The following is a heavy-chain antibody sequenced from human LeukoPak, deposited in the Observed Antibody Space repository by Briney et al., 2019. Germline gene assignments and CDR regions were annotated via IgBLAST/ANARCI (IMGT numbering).Heavy chain of an antibody. CDR1: GFTFSSYA. V-gene: IGHV3-23*01. Sequence: SGGSLRLSCAASGFTFSSYAMSWVRQAPGKGLEWVSAISGSGGSTYYADSVKGRFTISRDNSKNTLYLQMNSLRAEDTAVYYCAKAYGDYPDYYFDYWGQGTLVTVSS. CDR3: AKAYGDYPDYYFDY. CDR2: ISGSGGST. D-gene: IGHD4-17*01. J-gene: IGHJ4*02.